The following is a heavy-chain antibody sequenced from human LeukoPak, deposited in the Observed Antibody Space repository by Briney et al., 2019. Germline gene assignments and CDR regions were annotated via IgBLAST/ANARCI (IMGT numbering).Heavy chain of an antibody. D-gene: IGHD3-10*01. CDR3: ARDPSAYGSGSYYEHPFDY. CDR1: GYSISSGYY. V-gene: IGHV4-38-2*02. J-gene: IGHJ4*02. Sequence: SETLSLTCTVSGYSISSGYYWGWIRQPPGKGLEWIGSIYHSGSTYYNPSLKSRVTISVDTSKNQFSLKLSSVTAADTAVYYCARDPSAYGSGSYYEHPFDYWGQGTLVTVSS. CDR2: IYHSGST.